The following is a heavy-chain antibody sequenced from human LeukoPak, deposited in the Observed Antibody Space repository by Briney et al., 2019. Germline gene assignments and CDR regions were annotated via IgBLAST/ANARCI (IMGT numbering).Heavy chain of an antibody. V-gene: IGHV1-18*01. CDR1: GYTFTDYG. CDR3: ARFYYDSSGYIDWFYP. D-gene: IGHD3-22*01. CDR2: ISAYTGDT. Sequence: ASVKVSCKTSGYTFTDYGISWVRQAPGQGLEWMGWISAYTGDTGYSQKFQGRVTMTADTSTSTAYMELRSLRSDDTAVYHCARFYYDSSGYIDWFYPWGQGTLVTVYS. J-gene: IGHJ5*02.